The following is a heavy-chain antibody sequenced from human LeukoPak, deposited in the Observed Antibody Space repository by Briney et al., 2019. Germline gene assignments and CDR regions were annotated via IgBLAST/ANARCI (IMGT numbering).Heavy chain of an antibody. CDR3: ARSEYSFDY. Sequence: PGGSLRLSCAASGFTFSSYEMNWVRQAPGKGLEWVSYISSSGSTIYYADSVKGRFTISRDNAKNSLYLQMNSLRVEDTAVYYCARSEYSFDYWGQGTLVTVSS. CDR2: ISSSGSTI. V-gene: IGHV3-48*03. CDR1: GFTFSSYE. J-gene: IGHJ4*02.